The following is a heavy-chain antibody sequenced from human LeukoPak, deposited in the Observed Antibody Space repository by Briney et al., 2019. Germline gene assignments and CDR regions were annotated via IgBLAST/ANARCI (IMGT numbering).Heavy chain of an antibody. CDR3: AKGFSYGFEY. V-gene: IGHV3-23*01. J-gene: IGHJ4*02. CDR1: GFTFSSYA. Sequence: GGSLRLSCAASGFTFSSYAMNWVRQAPGKGLEWVSAISGSGGTTYYADSVKGRFTISRDNSKNTLYLQMKSLRAEDTAVYYCAKGFSYGFEYWGQGTLVTVSS. CDR2: ISGSGGTT. D-gene: IGHD5-18*01.